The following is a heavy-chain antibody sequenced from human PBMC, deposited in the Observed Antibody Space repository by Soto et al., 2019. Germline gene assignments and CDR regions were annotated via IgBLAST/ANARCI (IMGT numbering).Heavy chain of an antibody. D-gene: IGHD2-2*01. CDR2: IIPITGTA. CDR1: GDTFGSYA. J-gene: IGHJ6*02. Sequence: QVQLVQSGAEVKKPGSSVKVSCKASGDTFGSYAISWVRQAPGQGPEWMGGIIPITGTANYAQKFQGRVTITADESTSTASMQLSSLRSEDTAVYYCARSQGSSTSLEIYYYYYYGMDVWGQGTTVTVSS. CDR3: ARSQGSSTSLEIYYYYYYGMDV. V-gene: IGHV1-69*01.